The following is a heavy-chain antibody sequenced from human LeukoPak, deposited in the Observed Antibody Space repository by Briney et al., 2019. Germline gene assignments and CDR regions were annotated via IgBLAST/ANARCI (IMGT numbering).Heavy chain of an antibody. CDR3: ARAEVEMATIHAFDI. CDR2: IIPIFGTA. CDR1: GGTFSSYA. V-gene: IGHV1-69*13. Sequence: GASVKVSCKASGGTFSSYAISWVRQAPGQGLEWMGGIIPIFGTANYAQKFQGRVTITADESTSTAYMELSSLRSEDTAVYYCARAEVEMATIHAFDIWGQGTMVTVSS. D-gene: IGHD5-24*01. J-gene: IGHJ3*02.